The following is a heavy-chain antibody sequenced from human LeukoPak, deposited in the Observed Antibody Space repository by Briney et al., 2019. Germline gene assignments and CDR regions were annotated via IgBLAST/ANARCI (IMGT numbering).Heavy chain of an antibody. CDR3: ARLPYYYGSGSYYKGWFDP. CDR2: IYPGDSDT. D-gene: IGHD3-10*01. Sequence: GESLKISCKGSGYSFTSYWIGWVRPMTGKGLEWMGIIYPGDSDTRYSPSFQGQVTISADKSISTAYLQWSSLKASDTAMYYCARLPYYYGSGSYYKGWFDPWGQGTLVTVSS. J-gene: IGHJ5*02. CDR1: GYSFTSYW. V-gene: IGHV5-51*01.